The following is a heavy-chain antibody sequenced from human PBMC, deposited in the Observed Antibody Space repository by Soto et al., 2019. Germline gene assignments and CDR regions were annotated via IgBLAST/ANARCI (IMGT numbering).Heavy chain of an antibody. Sequence: ASVKVSGKTSGYTVIAYGLAWLQQAPARRPEWMGWGGTNNDNSNYAEKIQGRDTMNTDTSTATTYMELRSLRSDDTAVYYGARERNTDSSDYYSFAYWGQGTLVTVSS. J-gene: IGHJ4*02. CDR1: GYTVIAYG. CDR3: ARERNTDSSDYYSFAY. D-gene: IGHD3-22*01. V-gene: IGHV1-18*01. CDR2: GGTNNDNS.